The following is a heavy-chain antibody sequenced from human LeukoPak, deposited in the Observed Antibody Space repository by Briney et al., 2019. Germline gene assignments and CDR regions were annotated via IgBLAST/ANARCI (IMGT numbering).Heavy chain of an antibody. D-gene: IGHD3-22*01. CDR1: GGTFSSYP. J-gene: IGHJ4*02. Sequence: ASVNVSCRASGGTFSSYPITWVGQAPGQGLEWVGGIIPFFGTADYAQKFQGRVTITTDESTSTAYMELSSLRSEDTAVYYCARQPDYHDSSGYFHYWGQGTLVTVSS. CDR3: ARQPDYHDSSGYFHY. V-gene: IGHV1-69*05. CDR2: IIPFFGTA.